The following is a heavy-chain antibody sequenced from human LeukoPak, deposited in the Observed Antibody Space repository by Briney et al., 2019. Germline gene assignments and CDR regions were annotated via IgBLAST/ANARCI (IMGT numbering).Heavy chain of an antibody. CDR3: ARDGVPYYDFWSGYVYYYYGMDV. CDR2: IWYDGSNK. Sequence: TGGSLRLSCAASGFTFSSYGMHWVRQAPGKGLEWVAVIWYDGSNKYYADSEKGRFTISRDNSKNTLYLQMNSLRAEDTAVYYCARDGVPYYDFWSGYVYYYYGMDVWGQGTTVTVSS. D-gene: IGHD3-3*01. J-gene: IGHJ6*02. CDR1: GFTFSSYG. V-gene: IGHV3-33*01.